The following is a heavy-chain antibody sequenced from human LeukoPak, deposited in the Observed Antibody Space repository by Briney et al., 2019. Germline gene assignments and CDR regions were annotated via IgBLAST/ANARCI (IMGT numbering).Heavy chain of an antibody. V-gene: IGHV3-30*03. D-gene: IGHD3-10*01. CDR2: VSYDGSNK. CDR1: GFTFNTYG. CDR3: ARGGYYGSAIEDY. Sequence: AGGSLRLSCAASGFTFNTYGMHWVRQAPSKGLEWVAVVSYDGSNKYYGDSVKGRFTISRDNSKNTVYLEVNSLRPEDTAVYYCARGGYYGSAIEDYWGQGTLVTVSS. J-gene: IGHJ4*02.